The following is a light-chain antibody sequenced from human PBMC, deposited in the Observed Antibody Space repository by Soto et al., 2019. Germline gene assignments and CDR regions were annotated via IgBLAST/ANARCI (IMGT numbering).Light chain of an antibody. CDR1: SSDVGGYNY. J-gene: IGLJ1*01. CDR2: EVS. CDR3: SSYTASSTRV. Sequence: QSALTQPASVSGSPGQSITISCTGTSSDVGGYNYVAWYQQHPGKAPKLMIYEVSHRPSGVSTRFSGSKSGNTASLTISGLXXXXXAXXYCSSYTASSTRVFGTGTKLTVL. V-gene: IGLV2-14*01.